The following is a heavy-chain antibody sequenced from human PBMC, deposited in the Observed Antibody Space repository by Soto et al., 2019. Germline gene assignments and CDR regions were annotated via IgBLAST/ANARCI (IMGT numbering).Heavy chain of an antibody. V-gene: IGHV1-3*01. CDR2: INAGNGNA. Sequence: ASVKVSCKASGYTFTSYAMHWVRQAPGQRLEWMGWINAGNGNAKHSQKFRGRVTITRDTSASTAYMELSSLRSEDTAVYYCARGAAAADDAFDIWGQGTMVTVSS. D-gene: IGHD6-25*01. CDR1: GYTFTSYA. CDR3: ARGAAAADDAFDI. J-gene: IGHJ3*02.